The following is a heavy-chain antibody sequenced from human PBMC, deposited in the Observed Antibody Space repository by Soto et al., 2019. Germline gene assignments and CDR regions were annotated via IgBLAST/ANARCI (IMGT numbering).Heavy chain of an antibody. V-gene: IGHV1-24*01. CDR1: GYTLTELS. CDR3: ATKRNYGFYRAFDI. D-gene: IGHD1-7*01. Sequence: ASVKVSSKVSGYTLTELSMHWVRQAPGKGLEWMGGFDPEDGETIYAQKFQGRVTMTEDTSTDTAYMELSSLRSEDTAVYYCATKRNYGFYRAFDIWGQGTMVTVSS. J-gene: IGHJ3*02. CDR2: FDPEDGET.